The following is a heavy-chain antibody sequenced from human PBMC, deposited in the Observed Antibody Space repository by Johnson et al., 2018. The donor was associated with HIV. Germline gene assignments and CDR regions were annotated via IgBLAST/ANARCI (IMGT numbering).Heavy chain of an antibody. Sequence: QVQLVESGGGVVQPGRSLKLSCTVSGFTFNTYAMYWVRQALGRGLEWVAVISYDGSNKYYADSVKGRFTISRDNSKNTLYLQMNSLRAEDKAVYYCAREPRIAAFRDAFDIWGQGTMVTVSS. J-gene: IGHJ3*02. V-gene: IGHV3-30*04. CDR2: ISYDGSNK. CDR3: AREPRIAAFRDAFDI. CDR1: GFTFNTYA. D-gene: IGHD6-6*01.